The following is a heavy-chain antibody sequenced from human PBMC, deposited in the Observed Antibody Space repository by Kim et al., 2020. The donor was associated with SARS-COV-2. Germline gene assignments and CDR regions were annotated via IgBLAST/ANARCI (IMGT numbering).Heavy chain of an antibody. CDR2: IIPILGIA. Sequence: SVKVSCKASGGTFSSYAISWVRQAPGQGLEWMGRIIPILGIANYAQKFQGRVTITADKSTSTAYMELSSLRSEDTAVYYCARDDEYVYCSGGSCSRWEYWGQGTLVTVSS. V-gene: IGHV1-69*04. CDR1: GGTFSSYA. J-gene: IGHJ4*02. D-gene: IGHD2-15*01. CDR3: ARDDEYVYCSGGSCSRWEY.